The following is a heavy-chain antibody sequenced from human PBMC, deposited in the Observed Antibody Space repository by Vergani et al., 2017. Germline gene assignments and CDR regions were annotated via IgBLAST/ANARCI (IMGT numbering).Heavy chain of an antibody. V-gene: IGHV4-61*02. CDR3: ARDYASAIYYANDAFDI. CDR1: GGSIASGTYY. Sequence: QVQLQESGPRLVKPSQTLSLTCTVSGGSIASGTYYWTWIRQPAGKGLEWIWRVYTGGSANYNPSFKSRVTISLDTSRNQFSLNLQSVTAADTAVYYCARDYASAIYYANDAFDIWGRGTKVTVSS. J-gene: IGHJ3*02. D-gene: IGHD2-8*01. CDR2: VYTGGSA.